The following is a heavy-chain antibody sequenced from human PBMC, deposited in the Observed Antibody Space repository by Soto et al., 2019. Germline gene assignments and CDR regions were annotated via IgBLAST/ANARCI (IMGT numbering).Heavy chain of an antibody. CDR2: IYPGDSDT. CDR3: ARTRSFTLGFYYDGMDV. CDR1: GYSFTSYW. D-gene: IGHD6-6*01. V-gene: IGHV5-51*01. Sequence: PVESLKISCKGSGYSFTSYWIGWLRQMPVKGLEWMGIIYPGDSDTRYSPSFQGQVTISADKSLRTAYLQWTSLKASDTALYYCARTRSFTLGFYYDGMDVWGQGTTVTVSS. J-gene: IGHJ6*02.